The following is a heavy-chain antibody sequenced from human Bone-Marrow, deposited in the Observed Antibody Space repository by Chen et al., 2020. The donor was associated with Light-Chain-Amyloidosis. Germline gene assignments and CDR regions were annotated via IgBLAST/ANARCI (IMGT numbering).Heavy chain of an antibody. Sequence: QVQLVQSGAELKKPGSSVKLSCQASGGTFSTSSISWLRQAPGQGLEWVGGIIPIFGTANYAQKFQGRVTITADKSTSTAYMELSSLRSEDTAIYYCAREFSYETSGFYYSYWGQGTLVTVSS. V-gene: IGHV1-69*06. J-gene: IGHJ4*02. CDR3: AREFSYETSGFYYSY. CDR2: IIPIFGTA. D-gene: IGHD3-22*01. CDR1: GGTFSTSS.